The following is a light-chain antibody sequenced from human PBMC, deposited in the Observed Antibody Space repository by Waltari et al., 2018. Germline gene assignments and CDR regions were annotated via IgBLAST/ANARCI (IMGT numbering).Light chain of an antibody. Sequence: EIVLTQSPATLSWSLGERATLPCRARQIVGTYLAWYHHKPGQAPRLLIYHASSRATGIPDRFSGSGSGTDFSLTISRLEPEDFAVYYCQNHERLPAMFGQGTNVEIK. CDR2: HAS. J-gene: IGKJ1*01. V-gene: IGKV3D-20*02. CDR3: QNHERLPAM. CDR1: QIVGTY.